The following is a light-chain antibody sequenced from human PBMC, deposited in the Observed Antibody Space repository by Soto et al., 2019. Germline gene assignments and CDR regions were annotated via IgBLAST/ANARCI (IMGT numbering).Light chain of an antibody. CDR3: QHRYNWPLT. J-gene: IGKJ4*01. V-gene: IGKV3-11*01. Sequence: EIVLTQSPATLSLSPGESVTLSCRASQSISTFLGWYQQKPGQAPRLLIYNTSKRATGIPARFSGSGFGTDFTLTISSLEPEDFAVYYCQHRYNWPLTFGGGTKV. CDR2: NTS. CDR1: QSISTF.